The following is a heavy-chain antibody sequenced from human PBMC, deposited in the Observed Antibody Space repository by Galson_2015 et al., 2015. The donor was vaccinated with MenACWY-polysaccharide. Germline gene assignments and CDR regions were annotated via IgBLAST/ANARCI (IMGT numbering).Heavy chain of an antibody. Sequence: SLRLSCEAAGFSFSSYDMSWVRQAPGKGLEWVSAITGSGGATYYVDSVKGPFTISRDNSKNTLYLQMNSLRVEDTAVYYCAKRARGMAAAWDVMDVWGQGTTVTVSS. J-gene: IGHJ6*02. CDR1: GFSFSSYD. D-gene: IGHD2-15*01. CDR3: AKRARGMAAAWDVMDV. V-gene: IGHV3-23*01. CDR2: ITGSGGAT.